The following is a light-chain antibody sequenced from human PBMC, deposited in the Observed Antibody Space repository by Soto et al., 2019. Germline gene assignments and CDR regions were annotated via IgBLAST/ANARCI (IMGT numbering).Light chain of an antibody. J-gene: IGKJ1*01. Sequence: DIQMTQSPSAQSASVGDTVTTTCRASQNIRSHLNLYQQKPGKAPELLIYSASRLQSGVPSRFSGSGSGTEFTLTISSLQPDDFATYYCQQYNSYSFGQGTKVDIK. CDR2: SAS. CDR3: QQYNSYS. V-gene: IGKV1-5*01. CDR1: QNIRSH.